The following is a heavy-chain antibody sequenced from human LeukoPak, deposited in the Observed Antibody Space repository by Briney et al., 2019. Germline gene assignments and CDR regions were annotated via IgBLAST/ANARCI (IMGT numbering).Heavy chain of an antibody. V-gene: IGHV1-69*06. D-gene: IGHD1-26*01. CDR2: IIPIFGTA. CDR1: GYTFTSYG. CDR3: AKVGRGGRHRWFDY. J-gene: IGHJ4*02. Sequence: SVKVSCKASGYTFTSYGISWVRQAPGQGLEWMGGIIPIFGTANYAQKFQGRVTITADKSTSTAYMELSSLRSEDTAVYYCAKVGRGGRHRWFDYWGQGTLVTVSS.